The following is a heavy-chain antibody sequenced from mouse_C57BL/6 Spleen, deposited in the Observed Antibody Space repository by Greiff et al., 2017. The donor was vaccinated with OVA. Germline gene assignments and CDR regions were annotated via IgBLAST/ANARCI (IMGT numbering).Heavy chain of an antibody. D-gene: IGHD1-1*01. CDR1: GFSLTSYG. V-gene: IGHV2-2*01. CDR2: IWSGGST. J-gene: IGHJ3*01. CDR3: ARGDYGSSFAY. Sequence: VMLVESGPGLVQPSQSLSITCTVSGFSLTSYGVHWVRQSPGKGLEWLGVIWSGGSTDYNAAFISRLSISKDNSKSQVFFKMNSLQADDTAIYYCARGDYGSSFAYWGQGTLVTVSA.